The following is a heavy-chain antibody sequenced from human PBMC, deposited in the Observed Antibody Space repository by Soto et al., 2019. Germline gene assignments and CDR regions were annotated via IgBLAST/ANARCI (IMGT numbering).Heavy chain of an antibody. CDR3: ARAGSGYTYGWVDS. D-gene: IGHD5-18*01. V-gene: IGHV4-30-4*01. CDR1: GDSISSGDYY. Sequence: QVHLQESGPGLVKPSQTLSLTCTVSGDSISSGDYYWSWIRQPPGKGLEWIGYINSSGSAYSNPSLQTRITISVDTSKNQFSLKVTSVTAAGTALYYCARAGSGYTYGWVDSWGQGTLVTISS. CDR2: INSSGSA. J-gene: IGHJ4*02.